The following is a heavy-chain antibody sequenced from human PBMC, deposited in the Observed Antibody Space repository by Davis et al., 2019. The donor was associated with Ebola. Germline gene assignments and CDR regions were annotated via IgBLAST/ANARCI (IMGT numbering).Heavy chain of an antibody. CDR2: IYYSGST. CDR1: GGSISSHY. D-gene: IGHD3-3*01. Sequence: HLSETLSLTCTVSGGSISSHYWSWIRQPPGKGLEWIGYIYYSGSTNYNPTLKSRVTISVDTSKNQFSLKLSSVTAADTAVYYCASSPRSYDFWSGYYYHYGMDVWGQGTTVTVSS. V-gene: IGHV4-59*11. J-gene: IGHJ6*02. CDR3: ASSPRSYDFWSGYYYHYGMDV.